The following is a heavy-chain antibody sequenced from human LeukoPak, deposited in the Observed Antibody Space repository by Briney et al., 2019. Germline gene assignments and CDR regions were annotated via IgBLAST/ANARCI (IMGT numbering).Heavy chain of an antibody. CDR1: GFTFSSYV. CDR2: ISYDGSNE. J-gene: IGHJ4*02. D-gene: IGHD2-2*01. Sequence: GGSLRLSCAASGFTFSSYVMHWVRQAPGKGLEWVAIISYDGSNEYYADSVKGRFTISRDNSKNTLYLQMNSLRAEDTAVYYCARQWTAASNIFDYWGQGTLVTVSS. V-gene: IGHV3-30*04. CDR3: ARQWTAASNIFDY.